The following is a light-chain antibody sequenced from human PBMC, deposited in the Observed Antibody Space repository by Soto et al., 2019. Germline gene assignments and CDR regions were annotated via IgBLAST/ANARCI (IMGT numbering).Light chain of an antibody. V-gene: IGKV1-33*01. J-gene: IGKJ4*01. CDR1: QDIRNY. CDR3: QQFDDLPRT. Sequence: DIQMTQSPSSLSASVGDRVTITCQASQDIRNYLYSYQQKPRKAPHVLISLASTLETGVTPRWSRGGAGTDFTSTIISLQHQDIATDYCQQFDDLPRTFGGGTKVDIK. CDR2: LAS.